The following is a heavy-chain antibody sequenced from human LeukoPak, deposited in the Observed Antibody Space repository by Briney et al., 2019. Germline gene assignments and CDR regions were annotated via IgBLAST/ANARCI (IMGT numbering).Heavy chain of an antibody. CDR2: IYYSGST. CDR1: GGSISSSSYY. V-gene: IGHV4-39*01. CDR3: ASQHRRWGYYFHY. Sequence: SETLSLTCTVSGGSISSSSYYWGWIRQPPGKGLEWIGSIYYSGSTYYNPSLKSRVTISVNTSKNQVSLKLSSVTAAETAQYYCASQHRRWGYYFHYRGQGTLVTVSS. D-gene: IGHD3-16*01. J-gene: IGHJ4*02.